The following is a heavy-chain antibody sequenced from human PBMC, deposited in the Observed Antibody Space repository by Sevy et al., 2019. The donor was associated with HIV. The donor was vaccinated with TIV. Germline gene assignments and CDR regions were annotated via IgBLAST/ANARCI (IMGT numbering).Heavy chain of an antibody. Sequence: GGSLRLSCVTSGFTFSSYNMNWVRQAPGKGLEWVSSISSGSGFIFYADSVKGRFTISRDNAKNSLDLQMNSLRAEDAAVYYCAREKTILEGRYGMDVWGQGTTVTVSS. V-gene: IGHV3-21*01. CDR2: ISSGSGFI. CDR3: AREKTILEGRYGMDV. J-gene: IGHJ6*02. CDR1: GFTFSSYN. D-gene: IGHD3-3*01.